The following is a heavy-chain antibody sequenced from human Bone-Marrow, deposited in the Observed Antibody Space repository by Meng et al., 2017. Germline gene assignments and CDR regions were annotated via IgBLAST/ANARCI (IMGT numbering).Heavy chain of an antibody. V-gene: IGHV1-69*01. J-gene: IGHJ4*02. CDR3: ARGDYLYYFDY. D-gene: IGHD4-17*01. Sequence: QVQRVRSGPEVKKPRSAGKGSCKGSGGTFSSYEISWVRQAPGQGLEWMVGIIPIFGTANYAQKFQGRVTITADESTSTAYMELSSLRSEDTAVYFCARGDYLYYFDYWGQGTLVTVSS. CDR1: GGTFSSYE. CDR2: IIPIFGTA.